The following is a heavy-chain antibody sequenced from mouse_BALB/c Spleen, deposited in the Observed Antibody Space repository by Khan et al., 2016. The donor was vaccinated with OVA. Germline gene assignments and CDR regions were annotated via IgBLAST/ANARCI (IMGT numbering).Heavy chain of an antibody. V-gene: IGHV1S41*01. CDR1: GYTFTSYW. D-gene: IGHD1-1*02. J-gene: IGHJ2*01. Sequence: DLIKPGASVKLSCKASGYTFTSYWINWIKQRPGQGLEWIGRIAPGSGTTYYNEMFKGKATLTVDTSSSTAYIQLSSLSSEDSAVYFCTTSKVNMVPRVCWCQGTTLTVSS. CDR2: IAPGSGTT. CDR3: TTSKVNMVPRVC.